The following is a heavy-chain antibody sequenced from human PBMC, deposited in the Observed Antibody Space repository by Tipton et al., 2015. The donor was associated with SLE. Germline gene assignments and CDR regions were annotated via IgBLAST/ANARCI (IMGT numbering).Heavy chain of an antibody. D-gene: IGHD2-15*01. CDR1: GFTVSFNY. V-gene: IGHV3-66*04. CDR3: ARQVVVDGLLRWLDP. CDR2: IYVGGRT. J-gene: IGHJ5*02. Sequence: SLRLSCADSGFTVSFNYMAWVRQAPGKGLEWVSRIYVGGRTFYADSVRGRFTISRDNSRNTLDLQMDSLRPEDAAVYYCARQVVVDGLLRWLDPWGQGTRVIVSS.